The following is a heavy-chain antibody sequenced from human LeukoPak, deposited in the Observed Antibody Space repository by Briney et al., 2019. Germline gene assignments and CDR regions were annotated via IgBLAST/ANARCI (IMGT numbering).Heavy chain of an antibody. CDR1: GFTFSNYW. CDR3: VRVRWTRGYLDY. J-gene: IGHJ4*02. Sequence: GGSLRLSCTASGFTFSNYWMNWVRQAPGRGLEWVANIKQDGSEKYYVDSVKGRFTISRDNAKNSLYLQMNSLRAEDAAVYYCVRVRWTRGYLDYWGQGNLVTVSS. CDR2: IKQDGSEK. D-gene: IGHD4-23*01. V-gene: IGHV3-7*01.